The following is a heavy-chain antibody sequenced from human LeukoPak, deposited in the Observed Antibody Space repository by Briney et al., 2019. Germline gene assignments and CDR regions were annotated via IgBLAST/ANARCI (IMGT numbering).Heavy chain of an antibody. CDR2: INPNDGDT. CDR3: ARANFLYCSSSTCLFDY. D-gene: IGHD2-2*01. V-gene: IGHV1-2*02. J-gene: IGHJ4*02. Sequence: ASVKVSCKASGYTFTDYYMHWVRQAPGQGFEWMGWINPNDGDTNYARKFQGRVTMTRDTSISTAHMEVSRLRSDDTAVYYCARANFLYCSSSTCLFDYWGQGTLVTVSS. CDR1: GYTFTDYY.